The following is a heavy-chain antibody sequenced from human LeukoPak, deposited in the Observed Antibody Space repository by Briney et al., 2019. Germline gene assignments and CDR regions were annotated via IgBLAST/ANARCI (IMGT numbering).Heavy chain of an antibody. CDR1: GYSISISYY. Sequence: PSETLSLTCTVSGYSISISYYWGWIRQPPGKGLEWIGSIYHSGSTYYNPSLKSRVTISVDTSKNQFSLKLSSVTAADTAVYYCATGYADYGGAADYWGQGTLVTVSS. V-gene: IGHV4-38-2*02. CDR3: ATGYADYGGAADY. CDR2: IYHSGST. D-gene: IGHD4-17*01. J-gene: IGHJ4*02.